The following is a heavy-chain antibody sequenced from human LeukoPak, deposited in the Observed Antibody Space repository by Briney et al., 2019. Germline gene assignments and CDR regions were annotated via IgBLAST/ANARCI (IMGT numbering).Heavy chain of an antibody. Sequence: SETLSLTCTVSGDSITSGSHYWNWIRQPAGKGLEWIGRIYISGSTNYNPSPKSRVTMSIDTSKNQFSLKLTSVTASDTAVYYCARDPVDYGFWSGSSAGWFDPWGQGTLVTVAS. CDR2: IYISGST. J-gene: IGHJ5*02. CDR1: GDSITSGSHY. D-gene: IGHD3-3*01. CDR3: ARDPVDYGFWSGSSAGWFDP. V-gene: IGHV4-61*02.